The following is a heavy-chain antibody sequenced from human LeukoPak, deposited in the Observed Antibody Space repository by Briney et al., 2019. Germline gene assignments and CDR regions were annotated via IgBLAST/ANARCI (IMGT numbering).Heavy chain of an antibody. CDR3: AGRYSGSLDY. CDR2: IYYSGST. J-gene: IGHJ4*02. D-gene: IGHD1-26*01. CDR1: GRCISSYC. Sequence: SETRSLTFTVAGRCISSYCWSWIRQPPGKGLEWIGYIYYSGSTNYNPSLKSRVTISVDTSKNQFSLNLSSVTAADTAVYYCAGRYSGSLDYWGQGTLVTVSS. V-gene: IGHV4-59*01.